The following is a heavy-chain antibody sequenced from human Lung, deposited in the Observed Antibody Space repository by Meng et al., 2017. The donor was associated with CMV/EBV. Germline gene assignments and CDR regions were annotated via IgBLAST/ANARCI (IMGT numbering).Heavy chain of an antibody. CDR2: LYDSGST. Sequence: QLPLQASGPGLVRPSETLSLPCSVSGGSISSSTYYWAWIRQPPGKGLEWIGSLYDSGSTYYHPSLKSRVTISVDTSKTYFSLKLRSVTAADTAVYHCARDLEYWGQGTLVTVSS. J-gene: IGHJ4*02. CDR3: ARDLEY. V-gene: IGHV4-39*07. D-gene: IGHD1-1*01. CDR1: GGSISSSTYY.